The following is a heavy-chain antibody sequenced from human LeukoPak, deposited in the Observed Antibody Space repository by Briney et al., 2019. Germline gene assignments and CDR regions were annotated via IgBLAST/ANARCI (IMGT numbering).Heavy chain of an antibody. J-gene: IGHJ6*03. CDR1: GGSFSGYY. CDR2: INHSVST. Sequence: SETLSLTCAVYGGSFSGYYWSWIRQPPGKGLEWIGEINHSVSTNYNPSLKSRVTISVDTSKNQFSLKLSSVTAADTAVYYCARETSQKGAHYMDVWGKGTTVTISS. D-gene: IGHD3-16*01. V-gene: IGHV4-34*01. CDR3: ARETSQKGAHYMDV.